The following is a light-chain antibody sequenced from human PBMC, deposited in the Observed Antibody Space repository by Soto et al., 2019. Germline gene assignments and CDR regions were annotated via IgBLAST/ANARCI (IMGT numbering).Light chain of an antibody. V-gene: IGLV3-21*02. CDR3: QVWDSSSDHVV. CDR2: DDT. Sequence: SYELTQPPSVSVAPGQTARITCGGNNIGSKSVHWYQQKRGQAPVLVVYDDTDRPSGIPERFSGSNSGNTATLTISRVEAGDEADYYCQVWDSSSDHVVFGGGTQLTVL. CDR1: NIGSKS. J-gene: IGLJ2*01.